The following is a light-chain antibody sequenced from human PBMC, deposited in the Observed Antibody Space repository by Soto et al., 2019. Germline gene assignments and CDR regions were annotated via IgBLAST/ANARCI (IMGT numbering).Light chain of an antibody. CDR2: EVT. CDR3: SSYTTTSTT. V-gene: IGLV2-14*01. CDR1: ISDIGSYHY. J-gene: IGLJ3*02. Sequence: QSALTQPASVSGSLGQSITISCTGTISDIGSYHYVSWYQHHPGKAPKLIIYEVTNRPSGVSNRFSGSKSGNTASLTISGLQAEDEADDYCSSYTTTSTTFGGGTKLTVL.